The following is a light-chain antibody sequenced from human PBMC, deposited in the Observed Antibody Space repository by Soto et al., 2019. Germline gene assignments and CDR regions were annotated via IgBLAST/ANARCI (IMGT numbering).Light chain of an antibody. Sequence: QSALTQPASVSGSPGQSITISCTGTSSDVGGYNYVSWYQQHPGKAPKLMIYDLSNRPSGVSNRFSGSKSGNTASLTISGLQAEDEADYYCSSYTSSSIVVFGGGTNLTVL. CDR3: SSYTSSSIVV. CDR2: DLS. CDR1: SSDVGGYNY. V-gene: IGLV2-14*01. J-gene: IGLJ2*01.